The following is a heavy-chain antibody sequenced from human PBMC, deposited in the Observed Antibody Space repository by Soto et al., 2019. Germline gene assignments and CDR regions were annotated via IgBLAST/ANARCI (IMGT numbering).Heavy chain of an antibody. CDR2: IDGSGGTT. Sequence: GGSLRPSCAASGFPFSSTDMTWVRQAPGKGLEWVSTIDGSGGTTYYADSVKGRFTISRDNSINTVFLQMNSLRADDTALYFCAKNSGWFNTWGQGALVTVSS. CDR3: AKNSGWFNT. J-gene: IGHJ5*02. V-gene: IGHV3-23*01. CDR1: GFPFSSTD. D-gene: IGHD3-10*01.